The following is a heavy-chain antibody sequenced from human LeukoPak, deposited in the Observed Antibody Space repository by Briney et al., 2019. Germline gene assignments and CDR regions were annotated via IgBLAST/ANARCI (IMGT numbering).Heavy chain of an antibody. CDR2: IYYSGST. V-gene: IGHV4-61*05. CDR1: GGSISRSSYY. D-gene: IGHD2-21*01. Sequence: SETLSLTCTVSGGSISRSSYYWGWIRQPPGKGLEWIGYIYYSGSTNYNPSLKSRVTISVDTSKNQFSLKLSSVTAADTAVYYCARLRLDYGMDVRGQGTTVTVSS. CDR3: ARLRLDYGMDV. J-gene: IGHJ6*02.